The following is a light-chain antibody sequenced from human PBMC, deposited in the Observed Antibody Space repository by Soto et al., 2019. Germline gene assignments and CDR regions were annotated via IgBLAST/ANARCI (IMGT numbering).Light chain of an antibody. J-gene: IGLJ2*01. Sequence: QSVLTQPPSVSGAPGQRVTISCTGSSSNIGAGYDVHWYQQFPGTAPRLLIYGNSNRPSGVPVRFSGSNSGTSASLAITGLQAEDEADYYCQSYDSSLSGSVVFGGGTKVTVL. CDR2: GNS. CDR3: QSYDSSLSGSVV. V-gene: IGLV1-40*01. CDR1: SSNIGAGYD.